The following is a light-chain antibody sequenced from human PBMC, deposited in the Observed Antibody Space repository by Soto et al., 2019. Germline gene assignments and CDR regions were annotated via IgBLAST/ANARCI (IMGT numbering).Light chain of an antibody. Sequence: DLQMTQSPSTLSASVGDRVTITCRASQSISTWLAWYQQKPGKAPKLLIYKASSLESGVPSRFSGSGSGTEFTLTISSLQPDDFATYYCQQYKSYSSFGPGTKVDI. CDR2: KAS. J-gene: IGKJ3*01. V-gene: IGKV1-5*03. CDR1: QSISTW. CDR3: QQYKSYSS.